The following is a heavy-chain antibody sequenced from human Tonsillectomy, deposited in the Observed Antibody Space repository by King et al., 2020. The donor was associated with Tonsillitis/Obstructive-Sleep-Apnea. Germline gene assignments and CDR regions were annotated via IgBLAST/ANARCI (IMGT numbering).Heavy chain of an antibody. J-gene: IGHJ5*02. V-gene: IGHV4-39*01. CDR2: LHYSGST. D-gene: IGHD3-10*01. CDR1: GASMSSGTYS. Sequence: VQLQESGPGLVRPSETLSLTCTVSGASMSSGTYSWGWVRQPPGKGLEWIGSLHYSGSTYYKSSVSRRVAISVDTSKNQFSLQLTSVTAADTATYYCARHIDSGSYYNRLKWFDPWGQGILVTVPS. CDR3: ARHIDSGSYYNRLKWFDP.